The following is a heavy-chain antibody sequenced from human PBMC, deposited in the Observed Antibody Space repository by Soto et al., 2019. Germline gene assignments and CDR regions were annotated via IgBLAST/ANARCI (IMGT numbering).Heavy chain of an antibody. D-gene: IGHD5-12*01. CDR2: IIPIFGTA. V-gene: IGHV1-69*13. J-gene: IGHJ4*02. Sequence: SVKVSCKASGGTFSSYAISWVRQAPRQGLEWMGGIIPIFGTANYAQKFQGRVTITADESTSTAYMELSSLRSEDTAVYYCARAVDHEKYCFDYWGQGPLVTVSS. CDR1: GGTFSSYA. CDR3: ARAVDHEKYCFDY.